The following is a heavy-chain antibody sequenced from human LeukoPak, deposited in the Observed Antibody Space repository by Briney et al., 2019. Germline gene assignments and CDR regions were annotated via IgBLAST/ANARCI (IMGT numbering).Heavy chain of an antibody. CDR3: ARVNEAVAGTDY. V-gene: IGHV3-74*01. J-gene: IGHJ4*02. D-gene: IGHD6-19*01. CDR1: GFTFRTSW. Sequence: GGSLRLSCAASGFTFRTSWMHWVRQAPGKGLVWVSLIKNDGITTTYADSVKDRFTISRDNAKNSLYLQMNSLKAEDTAVYYCARVNEAVAGTDYWGQGTLVTVSS. CDR2: IKNDGITT.